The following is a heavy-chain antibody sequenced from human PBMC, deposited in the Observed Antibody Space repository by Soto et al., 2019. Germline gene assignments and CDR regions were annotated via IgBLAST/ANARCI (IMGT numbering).Heavy chain of an antibody. V-gene: IGHV2-5*01. CDR1: GFSLTTSGVG. J-gene: IGHJ4*02. CDR3: GHIGYSYDPFGY. Sequence: SGPTLVNPTQTLTLTCTFSGFSLTTSGVGVGWIRQPPGKALEWLALIFWNDDERYSPSLKSRLTITKDTSKNQVVLTMTNMDPVDTATYYCGHIGYSYDPFGYWGRGTLVTVSS. CDR2: IFWNDDE. D-gene: IGHD5-18*01.